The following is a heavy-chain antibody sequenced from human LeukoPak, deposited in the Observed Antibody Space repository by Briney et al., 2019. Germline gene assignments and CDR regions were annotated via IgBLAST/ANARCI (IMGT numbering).Heavy chain of an antibody. J-gene: IGHJ4*02. Sequence: SQTLSLTCAISGDSVSSNSAAWNWIRQSPSRGLEWLGRTYYRSKWYDAYAESVRSRITIKPDTSRNRFSLQLDSVTPEDTAVYFCARGHGGYIDSWGQGTLVTVSS. CDR1: GDSVSSNSAA. CDR3: ARGHGGYIDS. CDR2: TYYRSKWYD. D-gene: IGHD5-12*01. V-gene: IGHV6-1*01.